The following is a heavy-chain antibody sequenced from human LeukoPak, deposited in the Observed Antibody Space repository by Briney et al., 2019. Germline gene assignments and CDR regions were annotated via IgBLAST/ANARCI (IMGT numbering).Heavy chain of an antibody. V-gene: IGHV5-51*01. CDR1: GYSFTSYW. D-gene: IGHD1-26*01. Sequence: LGESLKISCKGSGYSFTSYWIGWVRQMPGKGLEWMGVMYPGGSDIRYSPSFQGQVTISADKSIDTAYLQWSTLKASDSAMYYCASRTGSYYPFDSWGQGTLVTVSS. CDR2: MYPGGSDI. J-gene: IGHJ4*02. CDR3: ASRTGSYYPFDS.